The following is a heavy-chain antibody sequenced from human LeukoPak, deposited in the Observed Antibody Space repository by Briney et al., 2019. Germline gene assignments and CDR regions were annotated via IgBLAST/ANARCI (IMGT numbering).Heavy chain of an antibody. V-gene: IGHV4-59*01. Sequence: PSETLSLTCTVSGGSISSYYWSWIRQPPGKGLEWIGYIYYSGSTNYNPSLKSRVTISVDTSKNQFSLKLSSVTAADTAVYYCASGEGLGPFDIWGQGTMVTVSS. CDR2: IYYSGST. CDR1: GGSISSYY. CDR3: ASGEGLGPFDI. J-gene: IGHJ3*02.